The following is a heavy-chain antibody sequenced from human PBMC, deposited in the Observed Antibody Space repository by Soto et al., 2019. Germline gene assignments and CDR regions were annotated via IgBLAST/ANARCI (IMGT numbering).Heavy chain of an antibody. CDR3: ARDYDSSGYPRYYFDY. CDR2: INPSGGST. V-gene: IGHV1-46*03. Sequence: GASVKVSCKASGYTFTSYYMHWVRQAPGQGLEWMGIINPSGGSTSYAQKFQGRVTMTRDTSTITVYMELSSLRSEDTAVYYCARDYDSSGYPRYYFDYWGQGTLVTVSS. D-gene: IGHD3-22*01. CDR1: GYTFTSYY. J-gene: IGHJ4*02.